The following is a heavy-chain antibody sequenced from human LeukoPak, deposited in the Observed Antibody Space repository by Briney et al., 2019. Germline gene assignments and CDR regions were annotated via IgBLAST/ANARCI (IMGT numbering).Heavy chain of an antibody. CDR2: INHSGST. Sequence: SETLSLTCAVYGGSFGGYYWSWIRQPPGKGLEWIGEINHSGSTNYNPSLKSRVTISVDTSKNQFSLKLSSVTAADTAVYYCARGGSGYDSNPYFDYGGQGTLVTVSS. D-gene: IGHD5-12*01. CDR1: GGSFGGYY. CDR3: ARGGSGYDSNPYFDY. V-gene: IGHV4-34*01. J-gene: IGHJ4*02.